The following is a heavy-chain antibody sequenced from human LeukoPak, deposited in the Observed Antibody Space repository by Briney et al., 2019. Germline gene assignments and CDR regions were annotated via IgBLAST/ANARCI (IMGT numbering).Heavy chain of an antibody. CDR1: GCTFSSYA. D-gene: IGHD2-2*01. CDR3: ARLYCSSTSCYGGWFDP. CDR2: IIPIFGTA. Sequence: ASVKVSCKASGCTFSSYAISWVRQAPGQGLEWMGGIIPIFGTANYAQKFQGRVTITTDESTSTAYMELSSLRSEDTPVYYCARLYCSSTSCYGGWFDPWGQGTLVTVSS. V-gene: IGHV1-69*05. J-gene: IGHJ5*02.